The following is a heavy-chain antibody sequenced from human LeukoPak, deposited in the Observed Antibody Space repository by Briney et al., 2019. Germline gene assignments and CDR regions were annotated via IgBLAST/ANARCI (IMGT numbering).Heavy chain of an antibody. CDR1: GSTFSDYY. CDR2: ISNSGTTI. D-gene: IGHD2-8*02. V-gene: IGHV3-11*04. J-gene: IGHJ4*02. CDR3: ARDRSGGTYYSDY. Sequence: PGGSLRLSCAASGSTFSDYYMSWIRQAPGKGLEWLSYISNSGTTIYYADSVKGRFTISRDNTKNSLYLQVNNLRAEDTAVYYCARDRSGGTYYSDYWGQGTLVTVSS.